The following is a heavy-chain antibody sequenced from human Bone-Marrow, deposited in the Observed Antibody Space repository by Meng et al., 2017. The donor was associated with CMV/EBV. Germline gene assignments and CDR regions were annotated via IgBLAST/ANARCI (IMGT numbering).Heavy chain of an antibody. J-gene: IGHJ4*02. CDR1: GGSFSGYY. V-gene: IGHV4-34*01. D-gene: IGHD1-1*01. Sequence: SETLSLTCAVYGGSFSGYYWSWIRQPPGKGLEWIGEVNHSGSTNYNPSLKSRVTISVDTSKNQFSLKLSSVTAADTAVYYCGSYGYTNYFDYWGQGTLVTVSS. CDR2: VNHSGST. CDR3: GSYGYTNYFDY.